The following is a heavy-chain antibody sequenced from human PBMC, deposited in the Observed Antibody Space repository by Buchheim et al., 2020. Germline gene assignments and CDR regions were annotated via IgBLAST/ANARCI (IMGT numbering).Heavy chain of an antibody. CDR2: INPSGGST. Sequence: QVQLVQSGAEVKKPGASVKVSCKASGYTFTSYYMHWVRQAPGQGLEWMGIINPSGGSTSYAQKFQGRVTMTRDTSTSPVFMELSSLRSEDTAVYYCARDQGTAMVIGVYYGMDVWGQGTT. V-gene: IGHV1-46*01. J-gene: IGHJ6*02. D-gene: IGHD5-18*01. CDR1: GYTFTSYY. CDR3: ARDQGTAMVIGVYYGMDV.